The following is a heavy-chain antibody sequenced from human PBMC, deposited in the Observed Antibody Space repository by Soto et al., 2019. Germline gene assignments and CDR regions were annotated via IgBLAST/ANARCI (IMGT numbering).Heavy chain of an antibody. CDR2: IFYSGST. Sequence: SETLSLTCTVSGGSISSSSYYWGWIRQPPGKGLEWIGSIFYSGSTYYNPSLKSRVTISVDTSKNQFSLKLSSVTAADTAVYYCARGKWGCSSTSCFPHLRWFDPWGQGTLVTVSS. CDR3: ARGKWGCSSTSCFPHLRWFDP. D-gene: IGHD2-2*01. V-gene: IGHV4-39*01. CDR1: GGSISSSSYY. J-gene: IGHJ5*02.